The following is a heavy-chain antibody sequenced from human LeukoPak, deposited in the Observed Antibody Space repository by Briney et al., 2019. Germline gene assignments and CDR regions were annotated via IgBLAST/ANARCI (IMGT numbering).Heavy chain of an antibody. J-gene: IGHJ6*03. CDR3: ALLLWFGAEGGYMDV. V-gene: IGHV1-8*01. CDR2: MNPNSGNT. CDR1: GYTFTSYD. Sequence: ASVKVSCKASGYTFTSYDINWVRQATGQGLEWMGWMNPNSGNTGYAQKFQGRVTVTRNTSISTAYMELSSLRSEDTAVYYCALLLWFGAEGGYMDVWGKGTTVTISS. D-gene: IGHD3-10*01.